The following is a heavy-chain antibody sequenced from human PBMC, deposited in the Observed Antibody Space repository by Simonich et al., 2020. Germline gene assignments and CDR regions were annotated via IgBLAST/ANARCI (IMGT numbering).Heavy chain of an antibody. CDR1: GFTFSSYA. J-gene: IGHJ3*02. CDR3: AREDLTGDAFDI. D-gene: IGHD7-27*01. V-gene: IGHV3-30*07. Sequence: QVQLVESGGGVVQPGRSLRLSCAASGFTFSSYAMHWVRQAPGNGLEWVAVISYDGSNKYYAVSVKGRFTISRDNSKNTLYLQMNSLRAEDTAVYYCAREDLTGDAFDIWGQGTMVTVSS. CDR2: ISYDGSNK.